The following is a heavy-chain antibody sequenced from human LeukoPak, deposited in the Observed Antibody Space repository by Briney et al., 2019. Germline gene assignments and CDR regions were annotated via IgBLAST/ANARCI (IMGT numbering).Heavy chain of an antibody. Sequence: SVKVSCKASGGTFSSYAISWVRQAPGQGLEWMGGIIPIFGTANYAQKFQGRVTITADESTSTAYMELSSLRSEDTAVYCCARGLNYYDSSGYLFDYWGQGTLVTVSS. CDR2: IIPIFGTA. J-gene: IGHJ4*02. V-gene: IGHV1-69*13. CDR3: ARGLNYYDSSGYLFDY. CDR1: GGTFSSYA. D-gene: IGHD3-22*01.